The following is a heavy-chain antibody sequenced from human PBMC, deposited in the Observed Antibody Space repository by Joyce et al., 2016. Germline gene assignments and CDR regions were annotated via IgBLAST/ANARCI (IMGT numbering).Heavy chain of an antibody. CDR1: GYSFTNYW. V-gene: IGHV5-51*01. J-gene: IGHJ4*02. Sequence: EVQLVQSGAEVKKPGESLKISCKASGYSFTNYWIGWVRQLPAEGLGWMGIILRGDSGTSYSPSVQGQVTISADKSISTAYLQWSSLKASDTAMYYCARNYYGSGSYYRAFDYWGQGTLVTVSS. CDR2: ILRGDSGT. D-gene: IGHD3-10*01. CDR3: ARNYYGSGSYYRAFDY.